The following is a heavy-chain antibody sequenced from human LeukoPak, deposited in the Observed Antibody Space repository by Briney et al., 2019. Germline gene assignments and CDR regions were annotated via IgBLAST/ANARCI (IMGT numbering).Heavy chain of an antibody. CDR2: IYPGDSAT. Sequence: GESLKIFCKGSGYSFTNYWIGWVRQMPGKGLEWMGIIYPGDSATRYSPSFQGQVTISADKSISTAYLQWSSLKASDTAMCYCARSRLYCSSTSCSRTPDYYYYMDVWGKGTTVTVSS. D-gene: IGHD2-2*01. J-gene: IGHJ6*03. CDR1: GYSFTNYW. V-gene: IGHV5-51*01. CDR3: ARSRLYCSSTSCSRTPDYYYYMDV.